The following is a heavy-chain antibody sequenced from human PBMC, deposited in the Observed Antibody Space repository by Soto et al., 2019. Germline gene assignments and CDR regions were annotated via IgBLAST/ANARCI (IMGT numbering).Heavy chain of an antibody. D-gene: IGHD3-16*02. CDR2: INSDGSST. Sequence: GGSLRLSCAASGFTFSSYWMHWVRQAPGKGLVWVSRINSDGSSTSYADSVKGRFTISRDNAKNTLYLQMDSLRPEDTAVYYCACRGGYRAPFDYWGQGTLVIVSA. CDR1: GFTFSSYW. V-gene: IGHV3-74*01. J-gene: IGHJ4*02. CDR3: ACRGGYRAPFDY.